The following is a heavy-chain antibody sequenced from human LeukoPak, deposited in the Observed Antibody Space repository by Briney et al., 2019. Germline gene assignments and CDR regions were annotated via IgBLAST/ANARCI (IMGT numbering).Heavy chain of an antibody. J-gene: IGHJ4*02. CDR2: IYHSGST. D-gene: IGHD6-13*01. V-gene: IGHV4-4*02. CDR1: GGSIKSNNW. Sequence: SETLPLTCAVSGGSIKSNNWWSWVRQPPGKGLEWIGEIYHSGSTNYNPSLESRVTVSVDKSKNQFSLDLSSVTAADTAVYYCARGPASLAAAGPYYFDYWGQGTLVTVSS. CDR3: ARGPASLAAAGPYYFDY.